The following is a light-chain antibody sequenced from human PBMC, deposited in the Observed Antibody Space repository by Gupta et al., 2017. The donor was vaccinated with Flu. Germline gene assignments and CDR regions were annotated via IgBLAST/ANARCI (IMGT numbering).Light chain of an antibody. CDR3: QQYKNFPLT. CDR1: QDINNF. J-gene: IGKJ4*01. Sequence: DIQMTPSPSSLSASVGDRVTITCRASQDINNFLAWFQQKPGKAPKSLIYAASNLQSGVPSKFSGSGSGTDFTLTITSLQPEDFATYFCQQYKNFPLTFGGGTKVEIK. CDR2: AAS. V-gene: IGKV1-16*02.